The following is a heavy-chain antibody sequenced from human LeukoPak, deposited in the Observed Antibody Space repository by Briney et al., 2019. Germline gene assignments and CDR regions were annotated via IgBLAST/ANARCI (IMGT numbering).Heavy chain of an antibody. CDR2: ISGSGGST. D-gene: IGHD3-22*01. J-gene: IGHJ4*02. V-gene: IGHV3-23*01. Sequence: PGGSLRLSCAASGFTFSSYAMSWVRQAPGKGLEWVSAISGSGGSTYYADSVKGRFTISRDNSKNTLYLQMNSLRAEDTAVYYCAKGRVSGGYYSCFDYWGQGTLVTVSS. CDR3: AKGRVSGGYYSCFDY. CDR1: GFTFSSYA.